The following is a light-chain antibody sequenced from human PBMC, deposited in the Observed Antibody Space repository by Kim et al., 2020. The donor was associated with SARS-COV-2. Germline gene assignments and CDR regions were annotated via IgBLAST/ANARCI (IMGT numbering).Light chain of an antibody. J-gene: IGKJ2*01. CDR3: QQYNNWPPYT. V-gene: IGKV3-15*01. CDR2: GAS. CDR1: QSVSSD. Sequence: EIVMTQSPATLSVSPGERATLSCRASQSVSSDLAWYQQKHGQAPRLLIYGASTRATGIPARFSGSGSGTEFTLTISSLQSEDFALYYWQQYNNWPPYTFGQGTKLEI.